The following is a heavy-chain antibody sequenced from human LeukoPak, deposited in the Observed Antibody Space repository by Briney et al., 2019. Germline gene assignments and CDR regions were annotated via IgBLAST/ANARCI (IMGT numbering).Heavy chain of an antibody. CDR2: IYYSEST. CDR1: GGSISSYY. CDR3: ARGQWLAYEYYFDY. V-gene: IGHV4-59*01. D-gene: IGHD6-19*01. Sequence: SETLSLTCTVSGGSISSYYWSWIRQPPGKGLEWIGYIYYSESTNYNPSLKSRVTISVDTSKNQFSLKLSSVTAADTAVYYCARGQWLAYEYYFDYWGQGTLVTASS. J-gene: IGHJ4*02.